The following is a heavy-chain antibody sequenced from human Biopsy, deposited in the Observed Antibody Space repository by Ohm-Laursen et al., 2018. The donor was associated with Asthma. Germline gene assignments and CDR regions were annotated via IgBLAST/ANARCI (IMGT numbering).Heavy chain of an antibody. V-gene: IGHV4-59*12. J-gene: IGHJ3*02. Sequence: SETLSLTCTVSGGSISSDYWSWLRQSPGKGLEWIGYIHNSGNTNYNPSLKSRVTISLDTSKNHFSLRLSSVTAADTAMYYCARDYGDYVWRAFDIWGQGTMVTASS. CDR3: ARDYGDYVWRAFDI. CDR1: GGSISSDY. CDR2: IHNSGNT. D-gene: IGHD4-17*01.